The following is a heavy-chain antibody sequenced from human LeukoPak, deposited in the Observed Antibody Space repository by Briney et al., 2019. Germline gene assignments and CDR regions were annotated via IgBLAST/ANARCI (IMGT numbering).Heavy chain of an antibody. CDR3: ARDEEDSSIFGVVIPSDY. D-gene: IGHD3-3*01. Sequence: ASVKVSCKASGYTFTSYGISWVRQAPGQGLEWMGWINPNSGGTNYAQKFQGRVTMTRDTSISTAYMELSRLRSDDTAVYYCARDEEDSSIFGVVIPSDYWGQGTLVTVSS. J-gene: IGHJ4*02. CDR2: INPNSGGT. CDR1: GYTFTSYG. V-gene: IGHV1-2*02.